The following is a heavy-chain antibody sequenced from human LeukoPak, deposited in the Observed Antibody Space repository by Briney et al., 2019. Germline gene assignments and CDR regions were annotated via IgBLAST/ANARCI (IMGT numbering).Heavy chain of an antibody. D-gene: IGHD4-17*01. Sequence: PGGSLRLSCAASGFTVSSNYMNWVRQAPGKGLGWVSVIYSSGSTYYADSVKGRFTISRDNSKNTLYLQMNSLRAEDTAVYYCARDLYGVSHDYWGQGTQVTVSS. J-gene: IGHJ4*02. V-gene: IGHV3-53*01. CDR3: ARDLYGVSHDY. CDR2: IYSSGST. CDR1: GFTVSSNY.